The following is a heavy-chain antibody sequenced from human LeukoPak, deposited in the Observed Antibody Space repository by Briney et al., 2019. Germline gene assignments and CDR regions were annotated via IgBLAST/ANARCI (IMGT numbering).Heavy chain of an antibody. J-gene: IGHJ5*02. Sequence: SETLSLTCTVSGGSISGYFWAWIRRPAGKGLEWIGRIYSSGSTNYNLSLKSRVTMSVDTSKNQFSLRLSSVIAADTAVYYCARVVSQYGDYAWIVNWFDPWGQGTLVTVSS. CDR1: GGSISGYF. V-gene: IGHV4-4*07. D-gene: IGHD4-17*01. CDR3: ARVVSQYGDYAWIVNWFDP. CDR2: IYSSGST.